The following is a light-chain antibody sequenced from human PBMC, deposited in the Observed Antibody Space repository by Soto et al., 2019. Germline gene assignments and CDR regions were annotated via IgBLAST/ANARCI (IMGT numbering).Light chain of an antibody. J-gene: IGKJ4*01. CDR3: QQYKTYSS. Sequence: DIQMTQSPSTLSASVGDRVTITCRASQSISTWLAWHQQKPGKAPNLLIYRASTLESGVPPRFSDSGSGTEFTLTISSLEPDDFATYYCQQYKTYSSFGGGTKVDIK. V-gene: IGKV1-5*03. CDR2: RAS. CDR1: QSISTW.